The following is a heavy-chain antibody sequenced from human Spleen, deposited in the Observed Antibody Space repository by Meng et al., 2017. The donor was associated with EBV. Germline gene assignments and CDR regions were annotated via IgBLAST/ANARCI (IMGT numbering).Heavy chain of an antibody. D-gene: IGHD1-26*01. CDR3: ARAASGSYPL. Sequence: LVHPRPGVKKPVPSVKFSCKASGYTFTSYYIHWVRQAPGQGLEWMGMISPAGGTTTYAQKFQGRVTMTRDTSTSTVYMELSSLRSEDTAVFYCARAASGSYPLWGQGTLVTVSS. CDR2: ISPAGGTT. J-gene: IGHJ4*02. V-gene: IGHV1-46*01. CDR1: GYTFTSYY.